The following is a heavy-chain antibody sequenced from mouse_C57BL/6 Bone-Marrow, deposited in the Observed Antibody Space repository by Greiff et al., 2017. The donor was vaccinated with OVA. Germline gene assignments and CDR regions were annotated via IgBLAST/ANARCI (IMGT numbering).Heavy chain of an antibody. CDR2: INPSSGYT. Sequence: QVHVKQSGAELAKPGASVKLSCKASGYTFTSYWMHWVKQRPRQGLEWIGYINPSSGYTKYNQKFKDKATLTADKSSSTAYMQLSSLTYEDSAVYYCARIYYSNYVYFDYWGQGTTLTVSS. CDR1: GYTFTSYW. V-gene: IGHV1-7*01. J-gene: IGHJ2*01. D-gene: IGHD2-5*01. CDR3: ARIYYSNYVYFDY.